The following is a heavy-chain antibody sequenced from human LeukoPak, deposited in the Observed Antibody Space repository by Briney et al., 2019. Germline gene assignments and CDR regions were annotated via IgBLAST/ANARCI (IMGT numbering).Heavy chain of an antibody. CDR2: ISGSGGST. Sequence: GGSLRPSFAAPGLTFSTYAMGWVAQAPGKGLNWFSPISGSGGSTYYADSVKGRFTISRDNSKNTLYLQMNSLRAEDTAVYYCANSQIDYDFWSGYYPLDYWGQGTLVTVSS. D-gene: IGHD3-3*01. CDR1: GLTFSTYA. J-gene: IGHJ4*02. CDR3: ANSQIDYDFWSGYYPLDY. V-gene: IGHV3-23*01.